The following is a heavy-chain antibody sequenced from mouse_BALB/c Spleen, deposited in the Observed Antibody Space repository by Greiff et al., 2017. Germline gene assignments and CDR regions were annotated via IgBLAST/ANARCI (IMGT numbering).Heavy chain of an antibody. CDR2: INPSTGYT. CDR3: ARKYGNYGAMDY. Sequence: LQQSGPELVKPGASVKMSCKASGYTFTSYVMHWVKQKPGQGLEWIGYINPSTGYTEYNQKFKDKATLTADKSSSTAYMQLSSLTSEDSAVYYCARKYGNYGAMDYWGQGTSVTVSS. J-gene: IGHJ4*01. CDR1: GYTFTSYV. V-gene: IGHV1-14*01. D-gene: IGHD2-10*02.